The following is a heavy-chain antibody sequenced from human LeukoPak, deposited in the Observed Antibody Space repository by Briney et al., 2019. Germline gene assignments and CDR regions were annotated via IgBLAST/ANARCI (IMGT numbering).Heavy chain of an antibody. CDR2: ISSSSSYI. CDR3: ARDIVVVPATLGY. D-gene: IGHD2-2*01. J-gene: IGHJ4*02. Sequence: GGSLRLSCAASGFTFSSYSMNWVHPAPGKGLEWVSSISSSSSYIYYADSVKGRFTISRDNSKNSLYLQMNSLRAEDTAVYYCARDIVVVPATLGYWGQGTLVTVSS. CDR1: GFTFSSYS. V-gene: IGHV3-21*01.